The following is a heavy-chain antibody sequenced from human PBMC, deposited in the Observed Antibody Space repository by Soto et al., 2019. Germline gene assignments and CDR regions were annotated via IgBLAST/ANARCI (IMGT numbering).Heavy chain of an antibody. D-gene: IGHD2-8*01. V-gene: IGHV3-23*01. CDR1: GFIFGNHG. CDR3: VSRVSAHFDF. Sequence: PGGSLRLSCAASGFIFGNHGMTWVRQAPGRALEWFSTINANAVDTHYADSVKGRFTISRDNSKRTLSLQKNSLRAEDTAIYYCVSRVSAHFDFWGPGTEVTVSS. J-gene: IGHJ4*02. CDR2: INANAVDT.